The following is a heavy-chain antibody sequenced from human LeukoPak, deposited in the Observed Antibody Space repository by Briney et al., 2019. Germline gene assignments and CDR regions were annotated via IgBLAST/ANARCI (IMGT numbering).Heavy chain of an antibody. CDR3: ASGSSWYGY. D-gene: IGHD6-13*01. CDR1: GFTFSSYA. V-gene: IGHV3-23*01. CDR2: ISGSGGST. J-gene: IGHJ4*02. Sequence: PGGSLRLSCAASGFTFSSYAMSWVRQAPGKGLEWASAISGSGGSTYYADSVKGRFTISRHNSKNTLYLQMNSLRAEDTAVYYCASGSSWYGYWGQGTLVTVSS.